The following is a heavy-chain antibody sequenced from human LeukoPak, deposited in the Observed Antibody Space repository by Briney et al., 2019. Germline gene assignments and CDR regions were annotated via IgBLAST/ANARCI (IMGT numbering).Heavy chain of an antibody. CDR2: INEDGSDK. Sequence: GGSLRLSCAASGFIVSSHWMIWVRQAPGRGLEWVADINEDGSDKYYVDSVKGRFTISRDNAKRSLYLQMNSLRAEDTAVYYWVRMTVYSTTWLAYYMDVWGKGTTVTVSS. CDR3: VRMTVYSTTWLAYYMDV. V-gene: IGHV3-7*01. CDR1: GFIVSSHW. D-gene: IGHD6-13*01. J-gene: IGHJ6*03.